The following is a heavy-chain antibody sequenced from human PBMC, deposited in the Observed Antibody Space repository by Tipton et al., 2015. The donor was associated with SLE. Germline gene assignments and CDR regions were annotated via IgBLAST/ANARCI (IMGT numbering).Heavy chain of an antibody. Sequence: SLRLSCVASGFTFSNYAMNWVRQAPGKGLEWVSAISGSGGSTYYADSVKGRFTISRDNSKNTLYLQMNSLRAEDTAPYYCASRGIGWGYWGQGTLVTVSS. CDR2: ISGSGGST. J-gene: IGHJ4*02. CDR1: GFTFSNYA. D-gene: IGHD3-10*01. CDR3: ASRGIGWGY. V-gene: IGHV3-23*01.